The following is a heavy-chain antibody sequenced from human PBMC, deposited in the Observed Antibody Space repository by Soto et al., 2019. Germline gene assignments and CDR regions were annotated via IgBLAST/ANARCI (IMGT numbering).Heavy chain of an antibody. J-gene: IGHJ4*02. V-gene: IGHV6-1*01. D-gene: IGHD6-13*01. CDR3: ARDFIQYSSSWYYFDY. Sequence: SQTLSLTCAISGDSVSSNSAAWNWIRQSPSRGLEWLGRTYYRSKWYNDYAVSVKSRITINPDTSKNQFSLQLNSVTPEDTAVYYCARDFIQYSSSWYYFDYWGQGTLVTVSS. CDR2: TYYRSKWYN. CDR1: GDSVSSNSAA.